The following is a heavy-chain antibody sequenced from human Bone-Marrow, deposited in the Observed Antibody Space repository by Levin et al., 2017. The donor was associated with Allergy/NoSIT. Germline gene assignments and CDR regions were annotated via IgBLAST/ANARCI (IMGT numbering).Heavy chain of an antibody. CDR3: ARDQRGGWSVQFDY. D-gene: IGHD6-19*01. CDR2: IYHSGST. V-gene: IGHV4-4*02. J-gene: IGHJ4*02. CDR1: GGSISSSNW. Sequence: RASETLSLTCAVSGGSISSSNWWSWVRQPPGKGLEWIGEIYHSGSTNYNPSLKSRVTISVDKSKNQFSLKLSSVTAADTAVYYCARDQRGGWSVQFDYWGQGTLVTVSS.